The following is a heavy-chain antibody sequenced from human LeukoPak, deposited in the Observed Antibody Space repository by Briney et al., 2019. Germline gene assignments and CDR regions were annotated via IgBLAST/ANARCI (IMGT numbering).Heavy chain of an antibody. CDR3: ARDLEHCDSTSCHNWFDP. CDR1: GGSISTYH. D-gene: IGHD2-2*01. V-gene: IGHV4-4*07. CDR2: IYTSGST. J-gene: IGHJ5*02. Sequence: PSETLSLTCTVSGGSISTYHWSWIRQPAGKGLEWIGRIYTSGSTSYSPSLKSRVSISVHKSKSQFSLKLSSVIAADTAVYYCARDLEHCDSTSCHNWFDPWGQGTLVTVSS.